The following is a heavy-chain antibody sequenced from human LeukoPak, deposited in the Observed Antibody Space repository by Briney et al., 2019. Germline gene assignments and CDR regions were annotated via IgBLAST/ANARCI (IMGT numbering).Heavy chain of an antibody. CDR2: IKSKSDGGTT. Sequence: GGSLRLSCAASGFTFRKAWMSWVPQAPGKGLEWVGRIKSKSDGGTTDYAAPVRGRFTISRDDAKNTLYMQMNSLKTEDTAVYYRTTDFRRGCTYGNNDYWGQGTLVTVSS. J-gene: IGHJ4*02. D-gene: IGHD5-18*01. CDR3: TTDFRRGCTYGNNDY. V-gene: IGHV3-15*01. CDR1: GFTFRKAW.